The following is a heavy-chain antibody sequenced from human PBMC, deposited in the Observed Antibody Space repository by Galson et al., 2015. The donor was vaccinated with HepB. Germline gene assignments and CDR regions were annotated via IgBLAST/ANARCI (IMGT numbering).Heavy chain of an antibody. Sequence: SVKVSCKASGGTFSSYSIAWVRQAPGQGLEWMGRIIPVRGITNYAQKFQGRVTITADKSTTTAYMELSSLGSDDTAVYFCARDYYDSNGYYAGHLDFWGQGTLLTVS. D-gene: IGHD3-22*01. V-gene: IGHV1-69*04. CDR2: IIPVRGIT. CDR1: GGTFSSYS. J-gene: IGHJ4*02. CDR3: ARDYYDSNGYYAGHLDF.